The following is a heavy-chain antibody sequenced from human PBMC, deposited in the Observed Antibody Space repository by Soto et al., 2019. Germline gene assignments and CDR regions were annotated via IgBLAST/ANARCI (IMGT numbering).Heavy chain of an antibody. CDR3: ASGSGITFGGVTREFAY. J-gene: IGHJ4*02. V-gene: IGHV1-69*01. D-gene: IGHD3-16*01. CDR1: GGTFNSNA. CDR2: IIPLFGTP. Sequence: QVQLVQSGADVRKPGSSVKVSCKASGGTFNSNAISWVRQAPGQGLEWMGRIIPLFGTPKYAQTFQGRVSITADASTSTAYMELSSLRSEDTAVYYCASGSGITFGGVTREFAYWGQGTLVTVYS.